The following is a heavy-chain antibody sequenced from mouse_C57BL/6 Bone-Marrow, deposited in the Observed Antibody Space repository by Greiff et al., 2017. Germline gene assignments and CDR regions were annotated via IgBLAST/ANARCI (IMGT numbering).Heavy chain of an antibody. D-gene: IGHD1-1*01. CDR1: GFTFSNYW. CDR2: IRLKSDNYAT. J-gene: IGHJ3*01. V-gene: IGHV6-3*01. Sequence: EVQVVESGGGLVQPGGSMKLSCVASGFTFSNYWTNWVRQSPEKGLEWVAQIRLKSDNYATHYAESVKGRFTISRDDSKSSVYLQMSKLRAEDTGIYYCTGHYGSSPFAYWGQGTLVTVSA. CDR3: TGHYGSSPFAY.